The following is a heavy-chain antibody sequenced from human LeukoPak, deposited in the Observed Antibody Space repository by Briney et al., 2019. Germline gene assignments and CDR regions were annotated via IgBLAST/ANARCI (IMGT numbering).Heavy chain of an antibody. V-gene: IGHV4-59*01. CDR3: ARVGTDYDFWSGYPIRWFDP. Sequence: PSETLSFTCTVSGGSISSYYWSWIRQPPGKGLEWIGYIYYSGSTNYNPSLKSRVTISVDTSKNQFSLKLSSVTAADTAVYYCARVGTDYDFWSGYPIRWFDPWGQGTLVTVSS. D-gene: IGHD3-3*01. CDR2: IYYSGST. J-gene: IGHJ5*02. CDR1: GGSISSYY.